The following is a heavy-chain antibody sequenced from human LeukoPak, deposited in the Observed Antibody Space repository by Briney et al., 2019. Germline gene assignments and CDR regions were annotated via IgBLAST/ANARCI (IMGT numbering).Heavy chain of an antibody. CDR1: CGSISSYY. V-gene: IGHV4-59*01. CDR3: AEGYSYGFDY. Sequence: SETLSLTCTVSCGSISSYYWSWIRQPPGKGLEWIGYIYYSGSTNYNPSLKSRVTISVDTSKNQFSLKLSSVTAADTAVYYCAEGYSYGFDYWGQGTLVTVSS. CDR2: IYYSGST. J-gene: IGHJ4*02. D-gene: IGHD5-18*01.